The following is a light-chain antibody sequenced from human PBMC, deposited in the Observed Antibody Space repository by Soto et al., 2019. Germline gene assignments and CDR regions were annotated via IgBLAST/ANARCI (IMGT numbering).Light chain of an antibody. Sequence: EIVLTQYPATLSLSPGERATLSCRASQSVSSYLAWYQQKPGQAPRLLIYDASNRATGIPARFSGSGSGTDFTLTISSLEPEDFAVYYCQQRSNWPLPCGGGNKVDIK. J-gene: IGKJ4*01. CDR2: DAS. CDR3: QQRSNWPLP. CDR1: QSVSSY. V-gene: IGKV3-11*01.